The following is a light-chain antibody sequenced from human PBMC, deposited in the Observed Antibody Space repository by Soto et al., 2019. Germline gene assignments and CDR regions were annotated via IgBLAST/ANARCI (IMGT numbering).Light chain of an antibody. CDR3: QQYGSSYPWT. CDR2: GAS. V-gene: IGKV3-20*01. J-gene: IGKJ1*01. Sequence: EILLTQSPGTLSLSPRERATLSCWSIQSVSSNYLAWYQQKPGQAPRLLIYGASSRATGIPDRFSGSGSGTDFTLTIRRLEPEDFAVYYCQQYGSSYPWTFGQGTKVDIK. CDR1: QSVSSNY.